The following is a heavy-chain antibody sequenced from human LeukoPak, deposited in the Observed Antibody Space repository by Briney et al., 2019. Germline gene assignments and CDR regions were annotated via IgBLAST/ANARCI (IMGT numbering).Heavy chain of an antibody. CDR3: ALTGSDSSGYYYVSDAFDI. V-gene: IGHV3-30*03. D-gene: IGHD3-22*01. CDR1: GFTFSSYG. CDR2: ISYDGSNK. Sequence: GGSLRLSCAASGFTFSSYGMHWVRQAPGKGLEWVAVISYDGSNKYYADSVKGRFTISGDNSKNTLYLQMNSLRAEDTAVYYCALTGSDSSGYYYVSDAFDIWGQGTMVTVSS. J-gene: IGHJ3*02.